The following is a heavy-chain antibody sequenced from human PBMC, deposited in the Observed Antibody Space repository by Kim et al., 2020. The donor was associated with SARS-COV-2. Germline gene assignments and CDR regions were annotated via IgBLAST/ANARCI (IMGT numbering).Heavy chain of an antibody. CDR1: GFTFSSYG. CDR2: IWYDGSNK. J-gene: IGHJ4*02. CDR3: AKGGSVTTVTFSRQPYFDY. Sequence: SLRLSCAASGFTFSSYGMHWVRQAPGKGLEWVAVIWYDGSNKYYADSVKGRFTISRDNSKNTLYLQMNSLRAEDTAVYYCAKGGSVTTVTFSRQPYFDYWGQGTLVTVSS. V-gene: IGHV3-33*06. D-gene: IGHD4-17*01.